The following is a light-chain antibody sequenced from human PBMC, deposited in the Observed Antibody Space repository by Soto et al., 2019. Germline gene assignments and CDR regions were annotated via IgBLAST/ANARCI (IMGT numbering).Light chain of an antibody. V-gene: IGKV3-20*01. CDR1: RTVSSN. CDR2: GAS. Sequence: DIELTQSPSTLSLSPGERATLSCRASRTVSSNLAWYQQKPGKAPSLLFDGASSRATGIPNRFSGSGSRTDFTLTISRLEPEDFAVYYCQQNGNPPSFGQGTRLEIK. CDR3: QQNGNPPS. J-gene: IGKJ5*01.